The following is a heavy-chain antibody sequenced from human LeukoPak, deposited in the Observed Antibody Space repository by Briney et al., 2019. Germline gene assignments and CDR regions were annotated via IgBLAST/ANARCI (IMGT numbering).Heavy chain of an antibody. J-gene: IGHJ4*02. CDR2: INHSGST. Sequence: SETLSLTCAVYGGSFSGYYWSWIRQPPGKGLEWIGEINHSGSTNYNPSLKSRVTISVDTSKNQFSLKLSSVTAADTAVYYCARVRRYCSSGSCYPYYFDYWGQGTLVTVSS. D-gene: IGHD2-15*01. V-gene: IGHV4-34*01. CDR1: GGSFSGYY. CDR3: ARVRRYCSSGSCYPYYFDY.